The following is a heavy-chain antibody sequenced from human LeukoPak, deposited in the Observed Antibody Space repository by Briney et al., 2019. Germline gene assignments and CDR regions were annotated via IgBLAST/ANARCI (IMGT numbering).Heavy chain of an antibody. CDR2: TNPSGGTT. CDR3: ARSLVGATSWWFDP. V-gene: IGHV1-46*01. D-gene: IGHD1-26*01. J-gene: IGHJ5*02. CDR1: GYTFTSYY. Sequence: ASVTVSCKASGYTFTSYYMHWVRQAPGHGLEWMGITNPSGGTTVYAQKFQGRVTMTRDTSTSTLYMELSSLTSEDTAVYYCARSLVGATSWWFDPWGQGTLVTVSS.